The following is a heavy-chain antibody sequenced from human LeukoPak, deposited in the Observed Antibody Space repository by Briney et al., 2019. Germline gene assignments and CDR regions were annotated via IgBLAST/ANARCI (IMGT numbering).Heavy chain of an antibody. V-gene: IGHV3-9*01. Sequence: PGGSLRLSCAASGFTFDDYAMHWVRHAPGKGLEWVSGISWNSGSIGYADSVKGRFTISRDNAKNSLYLQMNSLRAEDTALYYCAKGNPPGYCSGGSCKSVYFQHWGQGTLVTVSS. D-gene: IGHD2-15*01. CDR2: ISWNSGSI. CDR1: GFTFDDYA. J-gene: IGHJ1*01. CDR3: AKGNPPGYCSGGSCKSVYFQH.